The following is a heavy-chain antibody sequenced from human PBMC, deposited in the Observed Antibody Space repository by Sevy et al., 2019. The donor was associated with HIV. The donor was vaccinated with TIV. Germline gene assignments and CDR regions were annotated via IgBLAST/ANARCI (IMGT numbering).Heavy chain of an antibody. CDR3: ARDYS. CDR2: IKQDGSEK. V-gene: IGHV3-7*01. J-gene: IGHJ4*02. CDR1: GFSLNTYW. Sequence: GGSLRLSCAASGFSLNTYWMSWVRQAPGKGVEWVATIKQDGSEKYYVDSVKGRFTISRDNVKNSVHLHMSSLRVEDTAMYYCARDYSWGQGTQVTVSS.